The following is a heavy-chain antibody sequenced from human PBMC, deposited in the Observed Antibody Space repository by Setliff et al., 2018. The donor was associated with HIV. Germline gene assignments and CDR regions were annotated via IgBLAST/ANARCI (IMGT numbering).Heavy chain of an antibody. CDR3: AKTIGRYFDMFDN. CDR1: GGSISSTSYY. CDR2: ISSSGNT. Sequence: SLTCTVSGGSISSTSYYWGWIRQPPGTGLEWIGSISSSGNTYYNPSLKSRVTTSVDTPKNQFSLKLNSVTAADTAVYYCAKTIGRYFDMFDNWGQGTLVTVSS. J-gene: IGHJ4*02. D-gene: IGHD3-9*01. V-gene: IGHV4-39*01.